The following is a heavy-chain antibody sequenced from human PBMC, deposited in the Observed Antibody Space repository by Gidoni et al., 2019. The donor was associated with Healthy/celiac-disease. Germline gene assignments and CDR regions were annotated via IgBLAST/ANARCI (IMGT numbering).Heavy chain of an antibody. D-gene: IGHD3-22*01. CDR3: ARGGNLTYYYDSSGYYTFDY. J-gene: IGHJ4*02. CDR1: GFTFSSYS. V-gene: IGHV3-21*01. Sequence: EVQLVESGGGLVKPGGSLRLSCAASGFTFSSYSMSGVRQAPGKGLEWVSSISSSSSYIYYADSVKGRFTISRDNAKNSLYLQMNSLRAEDTAVYYGARGGNLTYYYDSSGYYTFDYWGQGTLVTVSS. CDR2: ISSSSSYI.